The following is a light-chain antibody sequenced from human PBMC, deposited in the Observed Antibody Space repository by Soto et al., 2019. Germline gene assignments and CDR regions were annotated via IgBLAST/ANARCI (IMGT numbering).Light chain of an antibody. V-gene: IGLV2-8*01. J-gene: IGLJ1*01. CDR1: ASDIGGYTF. CDR2: DVN. CDR3: SAHGGTNPYV. Sequence: QPVLTQPPSASGSPGQSVAISCTGTASDIGGYTFVSWYQQHPGKAPKLLIYDVNKRPSGVPDRFSGSKSGNTASLTVSGLQAEDEADYYCSAHGGTNPYVFGTGTELTVL.